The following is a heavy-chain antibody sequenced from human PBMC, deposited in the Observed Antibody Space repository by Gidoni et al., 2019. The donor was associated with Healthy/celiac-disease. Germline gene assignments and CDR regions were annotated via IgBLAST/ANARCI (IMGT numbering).Heavy chain of an antibody. CDR3: ARGPFRGRSGWYSY. Sequence: QVQLQQWGAGLLKPSETLSLTCAVYGGSFSGYYWSWIRQPPGKGLEWIGEINHSGSTNYNPSLKSRVTISVDTSKNQFSLKLSSVTAADTAVYYCARGPFRGRSGWYSYWGQGTLVTVSS. J-gene: IGHJ4*02. CDR1: GGSFSGYY. V-gene: IGHV4-34*01. D-gene: IGHD6-19*01. CDR2: INHSGST.